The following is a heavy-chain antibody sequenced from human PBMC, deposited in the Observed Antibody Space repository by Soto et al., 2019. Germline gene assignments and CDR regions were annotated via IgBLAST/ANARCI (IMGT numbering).Heavy chain of an antibody. D-gene: IGHD6-13*01. CDR1: GFTFSSYS. CDR3: ARVSRGVYGMDV. V-gene: IGHV3-48*02. CDR2: ITSDSSTI. Sequence: EVQLVESGGGLVQPGGSLRLSCAASGFTFSSYSINWVRQAPGKGLEWFSYITSDSSTISYADSVKGRFTVSRDNAKNSLYLQMNSLRDEDTAVYYCARVSRGVYGMDVWGQGTSVTVSS. J-gene: IGHJ6*02.